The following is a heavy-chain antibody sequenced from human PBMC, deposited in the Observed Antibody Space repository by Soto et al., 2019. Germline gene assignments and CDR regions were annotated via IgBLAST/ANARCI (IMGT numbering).Heavy chain of an antibody. CDR1: GFTFSDYY. D-gene: IGHD3-22*01. Sequence: QVQLVESGGGLVKPGGSLSLYCAASGFTFSDYYMSWIRRAPGKGLEWVSFIDSSGSIIYYADSVKGRFTISRDNAKNSLYLQMNSLRAEDTAVYYCARDLGYYASSGYFDYWGQGTLVTVSS. J-gene: IGHJ4*02. V-gene: IGHV3-11*01. CDR2: IDSSGSII. CDR3: ARDLGYYASSGYFDY.